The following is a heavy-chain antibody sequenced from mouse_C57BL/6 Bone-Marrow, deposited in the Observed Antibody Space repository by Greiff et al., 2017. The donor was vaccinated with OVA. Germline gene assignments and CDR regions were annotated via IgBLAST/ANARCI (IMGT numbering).Heavy chain of an antibody. V-gene: IGHV1-50*01. Sequence: QVQLQQPGAELVKPGASVKLSFKASGYTFTSYWMQWVKQRPGQGLEWIGEIDPSDSYTNYNQKFKGKATLTVDTSSSTAYMQLSSLTSEDSAVYYCARGAYDYLDYAMDYWGQGTSVTVSS. CDR1: GYTFTSYW. CDR2: IDPSDSYT. CDR3: ARGAYDYLDYAMDY. J-gene: IGHJ4*01. D-gene: IGHD2-4*01.